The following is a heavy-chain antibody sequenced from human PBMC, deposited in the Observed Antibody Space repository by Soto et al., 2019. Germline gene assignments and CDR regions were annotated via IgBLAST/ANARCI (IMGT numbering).Heavy chain of an antibody. CDR2: IIAYYGNT. D-gene: IGHD6-13*01. J-gene: IGHJ4*02. CDR1: GYTFTSYY. CDR3: ARDLGQQLFDY. V-gene: IGHV1-18*04. Sequence: ASVKVSCKASGYTFTSYYMHWVRQAPGQGLEWMGGIIAYYGNTNYAQKLQGRVTMTTDTSTSTAYMELRSLRSDDTAVYYCARDLGQQLFDYWGQGTLVTVSS.